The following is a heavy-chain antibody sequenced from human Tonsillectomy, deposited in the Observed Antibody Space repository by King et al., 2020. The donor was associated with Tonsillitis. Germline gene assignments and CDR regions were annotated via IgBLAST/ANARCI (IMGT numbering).Heavy chain of an antibody. V-gene: IGHV3-30*18. CDR2: ISYDGTNK. CDR1: GFTFSNHD. J-gene: IGHJ4*02. CDR3: AKSPGRWLVFYFDY. D-gene: IGHD6-19*01. Sequence: GQLVQSGGGVVQPGRALRLSCAASGFTFSNHDMHWVRQAPGKGLEWVALISYDGTNKHYADSVKGRFTISRDNSKNTLYLQMNSLVAEDTAVYYCAKSPGRWLVFYFDYWGQGTLVTVSS.